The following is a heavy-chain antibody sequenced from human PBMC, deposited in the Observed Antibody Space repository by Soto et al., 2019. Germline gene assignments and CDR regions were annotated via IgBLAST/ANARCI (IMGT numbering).Heavy chain of an antibody. V-gene: IGHV3-23*01. D-gene: IGHD5-18*01. Sequence: EVQLMESGGALVQPGGSLRLSCVASGFSFSSHSVTWVRQAPGKGPEWVSTISGRGGSTYYEASVKGRFTISRDNSKTPLFLQIHSLGAEDTALYYCAKSTLGAMAPFDYWGQGTLVTGSS. CDR3: AKSTLGAMAPFDY. CDR1: GFSFSSHS. CDR2: ISGRGGST. J-gene: IGHJ4*02.